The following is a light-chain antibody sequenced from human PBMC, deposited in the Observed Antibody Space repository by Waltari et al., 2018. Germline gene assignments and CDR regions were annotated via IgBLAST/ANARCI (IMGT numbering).Light chain of an antibody. CDR1: QSVSSSY. J-gene: IGKJ1*01. CDR3: QQYGSSPWT. CDR2: GAS. V-gene: IGKV3-20*01. Sequence: EIVLTQSPGTLSLSPGERATLSCRASQSVSSSYLAWYQQKPGQAPRVLIHGASNRATGIPDRCSGSAYGTDFTLTISRLEPEDFAVYYCQQYGSSPWTFGQGTKVEIK.